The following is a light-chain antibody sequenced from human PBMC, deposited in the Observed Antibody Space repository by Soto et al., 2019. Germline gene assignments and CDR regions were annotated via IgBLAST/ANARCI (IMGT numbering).Light chain of an antibody. V-gene: IGLV1-44*01. CDR1: SSNIGSNT. J-gene: IGLJ1*01. CDR3: AAWDDSLNGYV. CDR2: RNN. Sequence: QSVLTQPPSASGTPGQRVTISSSGSSSNIGSNTVNWYQQLPGTAPKLLIYRNNKRPSGVPDRFSGSKSGTSASLAISGLQSEDEADYYCAAWDDSLNGYVFGNGTKLTVL.